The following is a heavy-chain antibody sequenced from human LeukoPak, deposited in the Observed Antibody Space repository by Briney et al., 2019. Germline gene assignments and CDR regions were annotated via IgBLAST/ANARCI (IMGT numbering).Heavy chain of an antibody. D-gene: IGHD2-15*01. CDR2: IKQDGSEK. J-gene: IGHJ5*02. V-gene: IGHV3-7*01. Sequence: GGSLRLSCAASGFTFSSYWMSWVRQAPGKGLERVANIKQDGSEKYYVGSVKGRFTISRDNAKNSLYLQMNSLGAEDTAVYYCARDSYCSGGSCYGTIWFDPWGQGTLVTVSS. CDR3: ARDSYCSGGSCYGTIWFDP. CDR1: GFTFSSYW.